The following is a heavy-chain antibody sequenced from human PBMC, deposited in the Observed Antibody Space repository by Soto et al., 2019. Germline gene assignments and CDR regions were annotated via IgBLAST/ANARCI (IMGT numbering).Heavy chain of an antibody. CDR3: AKDVTYSSSWYFTNFDY. CDR2: ISGSGGST. V-gene: IGHV3-23*01. Sequence: PGGSLRLSCAASGFTFSSYAMSWVRQAPGKGLEWVSAISGSGGSTYYADSVKGRFTISRDNSKNTLYLQMNSLRAEDTAVYYCAKDVTYSSSWYFTNFDYWGQGTLVTVSS. J-gene: IGHJ4*02. D-gene: IGHD6-13*01. CDR1: GFTFSSYA.